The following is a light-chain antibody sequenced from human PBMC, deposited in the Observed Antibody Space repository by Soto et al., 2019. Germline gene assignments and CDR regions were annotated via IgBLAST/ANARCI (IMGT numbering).Light chain of an antibody. V-gene: IGKV3-15*01. CDR3: QQYNNWRT. CDR2: GTS. CDR1: QSVNSN. J-gene: IGKJ1*01. Sequence: EIVMTHSPASLSLSPGERATLSFRASQSVNSNLAWYQQKAGQAPRLLIYGTSTRATGIPARFSGSGSGTEFTLTISSLQSEDFAVYYCQQYNNWRTFGQGTKVDIK.